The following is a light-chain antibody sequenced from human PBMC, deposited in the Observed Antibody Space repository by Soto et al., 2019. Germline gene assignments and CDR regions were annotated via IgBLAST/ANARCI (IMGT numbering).Light chain of an antibody. Sequence: QSALTQPPSVSGSPGQSVTISCTVTSSDVGDYEHVSWYQQAPGTAPKLMIYDVTNRPSGVPDRFSGSKSSNTPSLTIFGLQAEDEADYYCSLYTSSSTWVFGGGTKLTVL. V-gene: IGLV2-18*01. CDR1: SSDVGDYEH. CDR3: SLYTSSSTWV. J-gene: IGLJ3*02. CDR2: DVT.